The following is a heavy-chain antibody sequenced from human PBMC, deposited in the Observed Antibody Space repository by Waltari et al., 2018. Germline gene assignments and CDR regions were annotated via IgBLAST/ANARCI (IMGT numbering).Heavy chain of an antibody. CDR3: ARDREEGRLTNWFDP. CDR2: IYYSGST. D-gene: IGHD6-25*01. J-gene: IGHJ5*02. CDR1: GGSISSHS. Sequence: QVQLQESGPGLVKPSETLSLTCTVSGGSISSHSWSWIRQPPGKGLEWIGYIYYSGSTNYNPSLKSRVTISVDTSKNQFSLKLSSVTAADTAVYYCARDREEGRLTNWFDPWGQGTLVTVSS. V-gene: IGHV4-59*11.